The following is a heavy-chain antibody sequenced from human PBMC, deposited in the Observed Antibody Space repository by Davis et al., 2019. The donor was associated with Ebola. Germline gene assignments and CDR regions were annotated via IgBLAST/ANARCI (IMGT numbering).Heavy chain of an antibody. Sequence: AASVKVSCKASGYTFTNYGVSWVRQAPGQGLEWMGWFSAYSGNTNYAQKFQGRVTMTTDTSTSTAYMELRSLRSDDTAVYYCARVVRYCSGGRCYGDDAFDIWGQGTMVTVSS. D-gene: IGHD2-15*01. V-gene: IGHV1-18*04. CDR1: GYTFTNYG. CDR2: FSAYSGNT. CDR3: ARVVRYCSGGRCYGDDAFDI. J-gene: IGHJ3*02.